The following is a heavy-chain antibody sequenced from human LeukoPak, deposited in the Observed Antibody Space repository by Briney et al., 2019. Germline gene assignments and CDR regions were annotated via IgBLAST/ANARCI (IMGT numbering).Heavy chain of an antibody. D-gene: IGHD5-12*01. CDR2: ISGSGGST. V-gene: IGHV3-23*01. J-gene: IGHJ4*02. CDR1: GFTFSSYG. CDR3: AKGKSGYSGYDDY. Sequence: PGGSLRLSCAASGFTFSSYGMSWVRQAPGKGLEWVSAISGSGGSTYYADSVKGRFTISRDNSKNTLYLQMNSLRAEDTAVYYCAKGKSGYSGYDDYWGQGTLVTVSS.